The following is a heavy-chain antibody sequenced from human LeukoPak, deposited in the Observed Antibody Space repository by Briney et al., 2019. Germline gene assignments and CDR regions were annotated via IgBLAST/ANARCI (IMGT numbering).Heavy chain of an antibody. CDR1: GYTFTSYD. V-gene: IGHV1-2*02. CDR2: INPNSGGT. CDR3: ARVSRLGSYYYYYYMDV. Sequence: ASVKVSCKASGYTFTSYDINWVRQAPGQGLEWMGWINPNSGGTNYAQKFQGRVTMTRDTSISTAYMELSRLRSDDTAVYYCARVSRLGSYYYYYYMDVWGKGTTVTISS. J-gene: IGHJ6*03. D-gene: IGHD6-6*01.